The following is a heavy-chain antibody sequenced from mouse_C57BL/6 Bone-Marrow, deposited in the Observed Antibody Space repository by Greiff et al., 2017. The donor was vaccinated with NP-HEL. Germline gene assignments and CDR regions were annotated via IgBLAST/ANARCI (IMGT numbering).Heavy chain of an antibody. CDR1: GFSLTSYG. CDR3: ARHCDYDPYYAMDY. Sequence: VQGVESGPGLVAPSQSLSITCTVSGFSLTSYGVHWVRQPPGKGLEWLVVIWSDGSTTYNSALKSRLSISKDNSKSQVFLKMNSLQTDDTAMYYCARHCDYDPYYAMDYWGQGTSVTVSS. CDR2: IWSDGST. V-gene: IGHV2-6-1*01. D-gene: IGHD2-4*01. J-gene: IGHJ4*01.